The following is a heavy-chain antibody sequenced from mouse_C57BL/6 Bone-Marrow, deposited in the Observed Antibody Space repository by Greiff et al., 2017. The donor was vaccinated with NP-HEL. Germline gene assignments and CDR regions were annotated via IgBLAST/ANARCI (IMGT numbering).Heavy chain of an antibody. J-gene: IGHJ2*01. D-gene: IGHD2-5*01. Sequence: LQLNQSGPELVKPGASVKMSCKASGYTFTDYNMHWVKQSHGKSLEWIGYINPNNGGTSYNQKFKGKATLTVNKSSSTAYMELRSLTSEDSAVYYCARYSNYYFDYWGQGTTLTVSS. CDR1: GYTFTDYN. V-gene: IGHV1-22*01. CDR3: ARYSNYYFDY. CDR2: INPNNGGT.